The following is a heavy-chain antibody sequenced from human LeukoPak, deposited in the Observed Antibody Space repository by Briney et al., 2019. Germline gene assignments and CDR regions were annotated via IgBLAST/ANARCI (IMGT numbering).Heavy chain of an antibody. V-gene: IGHV7-4-1*02. J-gene: IGHJ5*02. CDR2: INTNTGNP. Sequence: GASVKVSCKASGYTFTSYAMNWVRQAPGQGLEWMGWINTNTGNPTYAQGSTGRFVFSLDTSVSTAYLQISSLKAEDTAVYYCARGRCSGGSCYGGWFDPWGQGTLVTVSS. CDR1: GYTFTSYA. CDR3: ARGRCSGGSCYGGWFDP. D-gene: IGHD2-15*01.